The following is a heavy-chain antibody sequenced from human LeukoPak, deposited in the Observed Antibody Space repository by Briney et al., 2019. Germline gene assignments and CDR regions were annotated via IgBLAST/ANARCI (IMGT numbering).Heavy chain of an antibody. D-gene: IGHD6-19*01. V-gene: IGHV3-74*01. CDR3: AQIAVAGTTDIGY. J-gene: IGHJ4*02. CDR2: INSDGSST. Sequence: GGSLRLSCAASGFTFSNYWMHWVRQTPGKGLVWVSRINSDGSSTSYADSVKGRFTISRDNAKNTLYLQMNSLGAEDTAVYYCAQIAVAGTTDIGYWGQGTLVTVSS. CDR1: GFTFSNYW.